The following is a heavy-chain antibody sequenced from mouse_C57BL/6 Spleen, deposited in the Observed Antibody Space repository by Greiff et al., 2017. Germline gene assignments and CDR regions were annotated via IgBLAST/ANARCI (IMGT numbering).Heavy chain of an antibody. J-gene: IGHJ4*01. CDR2: INPRSGNT. CDR1: GYTFTSYG. Sequence: QVQLKESGAELARPGASVKLSCKASGYTFTSYGISWVKQRTGQGLEWIGEINPRSGNTYYNEKFKGKATLTAYKSSSTASMELRSLTSEASAVYFCAPDYAMDYCGQGTSVTVSS. V-gene: IGHV1-81*01. CDR3: APDYAMDY.